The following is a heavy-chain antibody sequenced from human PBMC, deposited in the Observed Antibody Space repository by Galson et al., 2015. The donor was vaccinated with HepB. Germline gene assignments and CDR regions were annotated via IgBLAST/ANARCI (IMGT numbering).Heavy chain of an antibody. CDR2: TYYRSQWYH. D-gene: IGHD3-16*01. V-gene: IGHV6-1*01. CDR1: GDSVSNNIAA. J-gene: IGHJ4*02. CDR3: ARDSGSGGFDF. Sequence: CAISGDSVSNNIAAWNWIRQSPSGGLEWLGRTYYRSQWYHANAVSVKSRIIVNPDTSRNQFSLQLNSVTPEDTAVYYCARDSGSGGFDFWGQGTLVTVSS.